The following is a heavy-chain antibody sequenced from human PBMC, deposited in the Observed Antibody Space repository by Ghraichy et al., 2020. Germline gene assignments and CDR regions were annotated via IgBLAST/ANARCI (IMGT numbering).Heavy chain of an antibody. CDR1: GGSISSYY. CDR2: IYDSGST. J-gene: IGHJ6*02. D-gene: IGHD5-12*01. CDR3: ARGGYSGYDLESYYYYGMDV. V-gene: IGHV4-59*01. Sequence: SETLSLTCTVSGGSISSYYWCWIRLLPGKGQEWIGHIYDSGSTNYNPSLKSLVTISVDTSKNQFSLKLSSVTAADTAVYYCARGGYSGYDLESYYYYGMDVWGQGTTVTVSS.